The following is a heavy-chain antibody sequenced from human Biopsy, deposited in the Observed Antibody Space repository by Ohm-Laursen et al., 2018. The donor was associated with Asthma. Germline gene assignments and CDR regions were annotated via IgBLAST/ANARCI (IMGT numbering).Heavy chain of an antibody. CDR2: VSSDGHNK. V-gene: IGHV3-30*03. CDR1: GFVFSQCG. CDR3: ARQSGQDYGDSSGFDI. J-gene: IGHJ3*02. D-gene: IGHD3-22*01. Sequence: LRLSCSASGFVFSQCGMHWVRQGPGKGLEWVALVSSDGHNKYYEDSVKGRFTISRDNSRNRLYLQINRLAVEDSAVYFCARQSGQDYGDSSGFDIWGQGTKVAVSS.